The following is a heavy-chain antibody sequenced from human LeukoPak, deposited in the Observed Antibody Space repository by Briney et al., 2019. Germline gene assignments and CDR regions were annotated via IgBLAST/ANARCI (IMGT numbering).Heavy chain of an antibody. CDR3: ARAYQLLDWFDP. J-gene: IGHJ5*02. CDR1: GFTFRSHA. CDR2: IYENGGTT. Sequence: GGSPRLSCVGSGFTFRSHAMSWVRQAPEKGLEFVSGIYENGGTTYYADSVKGRFTISRDNSKNTLYLQMNSLRAEDTAVYYCARAYQLLDWFDPWGQGTLVTVSS. D-gene: IGHD2-2*01. V-gene: IGHV3-23*01.